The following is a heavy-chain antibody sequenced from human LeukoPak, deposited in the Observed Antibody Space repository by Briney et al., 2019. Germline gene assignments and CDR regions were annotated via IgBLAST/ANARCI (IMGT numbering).Heavy chain of an antibody. Sequence: SETLSLTCTVSGGSISSSSYYWGWIRQPPGKGLEWIGSIYHSGSTYYNPSLKSRVTISVDTSKNQFSLKLSSVTAADTAVYYCASLPYYYDSSGSYYYYYYMDVWGKGTTVTVSS. CDR3: ASLPYYYDSSGSYYYYYYMDV. D-gene: IGHD3-22*01. J-gene: IGHJ6*03. CDR1: GGSISSSSYY. CDR2: IYHSGST. V-gene: IGHV4-39*07.